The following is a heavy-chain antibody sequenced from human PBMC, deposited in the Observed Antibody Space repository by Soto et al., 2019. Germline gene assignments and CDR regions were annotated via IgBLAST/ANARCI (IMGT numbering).Heavy chain of an antibody. D-gene: IGHD3-16*01. CDR2: IYYSGST. Sequence: PSETLSLTCTVSGGSISSSSYYWGWIRQPPGKGLEWIGSIYYSGSTYYNPSLKSRVTISVDTSKNQFSLKLSSVTAADTAVYYCARQGGLDLGPYYFDYWGQGTLVTDSS. V-gene: IGHV4-39*01. CDR3: ARQGGLDLGPYYFDY. CDR1: GGSISSSSYY. J-gene: IGHJ4*02.